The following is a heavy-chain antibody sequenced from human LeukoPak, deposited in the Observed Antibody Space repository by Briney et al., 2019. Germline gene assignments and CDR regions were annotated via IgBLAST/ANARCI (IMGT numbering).Heavy chain of an antibody. D-gene: IGHD3-10*01. CDR1: GGSISSSSYY. CDR2: IYYSGST. Sequence: SETLSLTCTVSGGSISSSSYYWGWIRQPPGKGLEWIGSIYYSGSTYYKPSLKSRVTISVDTSKNQFSLKLSSVTAADTAVYYCARTHYGSGSYPYYWGQGTLVTVSS. V-gene: IGHV4-39*07. J-gene: IGHJ4*02. CDR3: ARTHYGSGSYPYY.